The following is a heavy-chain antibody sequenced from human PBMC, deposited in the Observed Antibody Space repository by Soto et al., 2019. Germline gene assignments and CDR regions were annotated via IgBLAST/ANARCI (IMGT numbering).Heavy chain of an antibody. Sequence: SEPKSVACSVAGGSISSYDWNWIRKNTGKGLEWIGRIYTSGSTNYNPSLKSRVTMSVDTSKNQFSLKLSSVTAADTAVYYCARGTLTGHNWFDPWGQGTLVTVSS. J-gene: IGHJ5*02. CDR3: ARGTLTGHNWFDP. CDR2: IYTSGST. D-gene: IGHD7-27*01. V-gene: IGHV4-4*07. CDR1: GGSISSYD.